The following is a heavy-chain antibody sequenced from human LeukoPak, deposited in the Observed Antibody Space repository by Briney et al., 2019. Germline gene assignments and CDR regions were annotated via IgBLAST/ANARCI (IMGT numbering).Heavy chain of an antibody. D-gene: IGHD1-26*01. CDR1: GYTFTSYG. Sequence: ASVKVSCKASGYTFTSYGISWVRQAPGQGLEWMGWISAYNGNTNYAQKLQGRVTMTTDTSTSTVYMELTSLRSDDTAVYYCARDQVVGATAGTFDNWGQGTLVTVSS. J-gene: IGHJ4*02. V-gene: IGHV1-18*01. CDR2: ISAYNGNT. CDR3: ARDQVVGATAGTFDN.